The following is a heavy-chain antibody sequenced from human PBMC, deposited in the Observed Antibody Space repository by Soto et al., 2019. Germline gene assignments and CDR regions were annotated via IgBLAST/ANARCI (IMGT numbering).Heavy chain of an antibody. CDR2: TYYRFKWYN. CDR3: ARDYPTGTTGYYYYYYGMYV. V-gene: IGHV6-1*01. J-gene: IGHJ6*02. D-gene: IGHD1-7*01. Sequence: SQILSLTCAISGDSVSSNSAAWNWIRQSPSRGLEWLGRTYYRFKWYNDYAVSVKSRITINPDTSKNQFSLQLNSVTPEDTAVYYCARDYPTGTTGYYYYYYGMYVWGQGTTVTVSS. CDR1: GDSVSSNSAA.